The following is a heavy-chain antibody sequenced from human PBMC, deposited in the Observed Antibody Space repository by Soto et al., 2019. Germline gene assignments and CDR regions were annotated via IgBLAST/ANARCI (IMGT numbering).Heavy chain of an antibody. J-gene: IGHJ4*02. Sequence: EVQLVESGGGLVQPGGSLRLSCAASGFTFSSFWMSWVRQAPGKGLEWVANIMQDGSKKYYVDSVKGRFTISRDNAKNSLYLQMNSLRAEDTAMYYCATIFGVVTDSFDYWGQGSLVTVSS. CDR2: IMQDGSKK. D-gene: IGHD3-3*01. V-gene: IGHV3-7*05. CDR3: ATIFGVVTDSFDY. CDR1: GFTFSSFW.